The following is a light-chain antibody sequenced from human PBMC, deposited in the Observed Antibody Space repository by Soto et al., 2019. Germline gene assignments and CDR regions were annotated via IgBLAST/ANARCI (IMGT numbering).Light chain of an antibody. V-gene: IGKV1-39*01. J-gene: IGKJ5*01. CDR1: QSISKW. Sequence: DIQMTQSPSILSASVGDSVTITCRASQSISKWLAWYQQKPGKAPKLLIFAASSLQSGVPSRFSGSGSGTDFTLTVSSLQPEDFATYYCQQSYTSRITFGLGTRLEIK. CDR2: AAS. CDR3: QQSYTSRIT.